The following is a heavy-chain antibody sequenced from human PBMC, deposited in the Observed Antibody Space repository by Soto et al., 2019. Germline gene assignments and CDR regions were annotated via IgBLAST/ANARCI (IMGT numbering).Heavy chain of an antibody. CDR3: ARGRYCSGGSCYVCYGMDV. CDR1: GGSISSGDYY. V-gene: IGHV4-30-4*01. J-gene: IGHJ6*02. CDR2: IYYSGST. D-gene: IGHD2-15*01. Sequence: PSETLSLTCSVSGGSISSGDYYCSWIRQPTAKGLEWIGYIYYSGSTYYKPSLKSRVTVSVATSKNQFSLKLSSVTAADTAVYYCARGRYCSGGSCYVCYGMDVWGQGIRVSVSS.